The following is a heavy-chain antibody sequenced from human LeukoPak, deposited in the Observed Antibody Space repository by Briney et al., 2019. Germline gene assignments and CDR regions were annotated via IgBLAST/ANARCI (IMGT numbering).Heavy chain of an antibody. V-gene: IGHV4-39*01. Sequence: SGTLSLTCTVSGGSISSSSYYWGWIRQPPGKGLEWIGSIYYSGSTYYNPSLKSRVTISVDTSKNQFSLKLSSVTAADTAVYYCARLVRGYYDSSGYPDYWGQGTLVTVSS. CDR2: IYYSGST. CDR1: GGSISSSSYY. D-gene: IGHD3-22*01. J-gene: IGHJ4*02. CDR3: ARLVRGYYDSSGYPDY.